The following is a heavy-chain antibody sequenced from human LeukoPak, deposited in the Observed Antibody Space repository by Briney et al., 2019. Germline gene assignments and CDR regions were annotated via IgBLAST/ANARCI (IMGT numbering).Heavy chain of an antibody. V-gene: IGHV3-30*18. CDR2: VSYEGKSQ. CDR1: GFTFSNYG. D-gene: IGHD6-13*01. CDR3: AKEGTAQISTWYDY. Sequence: GGSLRLSCATSGFTFSNYGMHWVRQAPGKGPEWVAVVSYEGKSQYYADSVRGRFTISRDNSKNTLYLQMNSLRGEDAAVYYCAKEGTAQISTWYDYWGQGTLVTVSS. J-gene: IGHJ4*02.